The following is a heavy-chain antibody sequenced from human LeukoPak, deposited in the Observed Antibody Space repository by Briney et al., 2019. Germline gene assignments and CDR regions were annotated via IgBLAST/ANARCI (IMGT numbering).Heavy chain of an antibody. CDR2: INHSGST. D-gene: IGHD6-19*01. Sequence: SETLSLTCAVYGGSFSGYYWSWIRQPPGKGLEWIGEINHSGSTNYNPSLKSRVTISVDTSKNQFSLKLSSVTAADTAVYYCARAFDSSVNFDYWGQGTLVTVSS. V-gene: IGHV4-34*01. CDR3: ARAFDSSVNFDY. CDR1: GGSFSGYY. J-gene: IGHJ4*02.